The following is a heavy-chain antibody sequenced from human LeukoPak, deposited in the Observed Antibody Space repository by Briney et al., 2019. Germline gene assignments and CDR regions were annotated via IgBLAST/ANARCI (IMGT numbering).Heavy chain of an antibody. CDR2: IGTAGDT. D-gene: IGHD3-10*01. CDR1: GFTFSSYD. J-gene: IGHJ5*02. V-gene: IGHV3-13*01. Sequence: TGGSLRLSCAASGFTFSSYDMHWVRQATGEGLEWVSAIGTAGDTYYPGSVKGRFTISRENAKNSLYLQMNSLRAGDTAVYYCARAHYYGSGSFGFDPWGQGTLVTVSS. CDR3: ARAHYYGSGSFGFDP.